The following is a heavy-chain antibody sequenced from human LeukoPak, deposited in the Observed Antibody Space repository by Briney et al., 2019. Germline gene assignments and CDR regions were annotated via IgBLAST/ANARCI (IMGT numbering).Heavy chain of an antibody. CDR3: ARVGIYDSSGSLLIY. J-gene: IGHJ4*02. CDR1: GYTVTSYD. D-gene: IGHD3-22*01. CDR2: MNPNSGNT. Sequence: GSVKVSCKASGYTVTSYDINWVRQATGQGLEWMGWMNPNSGNTGYAQKFQGRVTMTRNTSISTAYMELSSLRSEDPAVYYCARVGIYDSSGSLLIYWGQGTLVTVSS. V-gene: IGHV1-8*01.